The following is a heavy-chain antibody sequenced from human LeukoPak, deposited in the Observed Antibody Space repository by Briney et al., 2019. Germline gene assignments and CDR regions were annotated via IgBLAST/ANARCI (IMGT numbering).Heavy chain of an antibody. V-gene: IGHV4-30-2*01. CDR2: IYHSGST. D-gene: IGHD3-10*01. Sequence: PSETLSLTCAVSGGSISSGDYSWSWIRQPPGKGLEWIGYIYHSGSTYYNPSLKSRVTISVDRSKNQFPLKLSSVTAADTAVYYCARDRGPGTPSPYWYFDLWGRGTLVTVSS. CDR3: ARDRGPGTPSPYWYFDL. J-gene: IGHJ2*01. CDR1: GGSISSGDYS.